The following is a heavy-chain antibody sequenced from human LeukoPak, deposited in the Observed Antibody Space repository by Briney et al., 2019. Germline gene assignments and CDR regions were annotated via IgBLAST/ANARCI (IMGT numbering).Heavy chain of an antibody. CDR2: IYYSGST. V-gene: IGHV4-61*01. Sequence: PSETLSLTCTVSGGSVSSGSYYWSWIRQPPGKGLEWIGYIYYSGSTNYNPSLKSRVTISVDTSKNQFSLKLSSVTAADTAVYYCASTRRRGYSSGWVPFDYWGQGTLVTVSS. CDR3: ASTRRRGYSSGWVPFDY. D-gene: IGHD6-19*01. J-gene: IGHJ4*02. CDR1: GGSVSSGSYY.